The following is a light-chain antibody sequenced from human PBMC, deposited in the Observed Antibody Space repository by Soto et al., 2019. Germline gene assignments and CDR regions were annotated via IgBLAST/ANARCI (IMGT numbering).Light chain of an antibody. CDR2: DAS. CDR3: QHRSVWPVS. Sequence: EIVMTQSPATLSASPGERVTLSCRASQSVSRYLFWYQQKPGLAPSLLIYDASNRATGVPARFSGSGSATDVTPTISSLEPEDFAVYYCQHRSVWPVSFGQGTRLEI. V-gene: IGKV3-11*01. CDR1: QSVSRY. J-gene: IGKJ5*01.